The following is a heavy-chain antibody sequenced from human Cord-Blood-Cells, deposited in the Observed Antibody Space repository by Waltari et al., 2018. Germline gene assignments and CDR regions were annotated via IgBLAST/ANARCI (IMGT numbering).Heavy chain of an antibody. J-gene: IGHJ3*02. CDR3: ATADIVVVVAATDAFDI. CDR2: LDPEDGET. V-gene: IGHV1-24*01. Sequence: QVQLVQSGAEVKKPGASVKVSCKVTGYTLTELFMHWVRQATGKGLEWMVCLDPEDGETIYAQKFQGRGTMTEDTSTDTAYMELSSLRSEDTAVYYCATADIVVVVAATDAFDIWGQGTMVTVSS. D-gene: IGHD2-15*01. CDR1: GYTLTELF.